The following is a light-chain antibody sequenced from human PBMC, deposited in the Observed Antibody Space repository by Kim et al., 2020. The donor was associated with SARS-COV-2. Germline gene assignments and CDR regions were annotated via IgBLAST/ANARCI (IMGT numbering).Light chain of an antibody. CDR2: GKY. Sequence: ALGQTVRITCQGDSLRNYYATWYQQRPGQAPVLVLYGKYNRPSGIPDRFSGSASGNTASLTITGAQAEDEGDYYCNSRDSSGDHVVFGGGTQLTVL. CDR3: NSRDSSGDHVV. CDR1: SLRNYY. V-gene: IGLV3-19*01. J-gene: IGLJ3*02.